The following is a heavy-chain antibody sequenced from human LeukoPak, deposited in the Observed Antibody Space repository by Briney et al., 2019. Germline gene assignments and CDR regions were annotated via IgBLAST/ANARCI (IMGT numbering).Heavy chain of an antibody. V-gene: IGHV1-69*05. CDR2: IIPIFGTA. CDR1: GGTFSSYA. CDR3: AGGTMVRGVIQYYCYMDV. D-gene: IGHD3-10*01. J-gene: IGHJ6*03. Sequence: SVKVSCKASGGTFSSYAISWVRQAPGQGLEWMGGIIPIFGTANYAQKFQGRVTITTDESTSTAYMELSSLRSEDTAVYYCAGGTMVRGVIQYYCYMDVWGKGTTVTVSS.